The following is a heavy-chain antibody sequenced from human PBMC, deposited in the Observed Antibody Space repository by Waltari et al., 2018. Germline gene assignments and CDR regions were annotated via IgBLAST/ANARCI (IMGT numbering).Heavy chain of an antibody. CDR1: GGSLSHSGHY. D-gene: IGHD2-15*01. CDR2: IYDSVTA. CDR3: VREGCTGGRCYLPDWFDP. J-gene: IGHJ5*02. Sequence: QVHLQESGPGLVKASETLSLTCTVSGGSLSHSGHYWTWMRQPAGKRLEWLGRIYDSVTANYNPSLESRLTMSVDTSKNQFSLRLTSVTAADTAVYYCVREGCTGGRCYLPDWFDPWGQGLAVTVSS. V-gene: IGHV4-61*02.